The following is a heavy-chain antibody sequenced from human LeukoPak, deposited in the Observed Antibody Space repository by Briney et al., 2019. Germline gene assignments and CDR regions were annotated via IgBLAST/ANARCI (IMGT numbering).Heavy chain of an antibody. CDR2: ISSSSSYI. CDR3: ARDYYYDSSGYYYSNY. CDR1: GFTFSSYS. V-gene: IGHV3-21*01. D-gene: IGHD3-22*01. Sequence: GGSLRLSCAASGFTFSSYSMNWVRQAPGKGLEGVSSISSSSSYIYYADSVKGRFTISRDNAKNSLYLQMNSLRAEDTAVYYCARDYYYDSSGYYYSNYWGQGTLVTVSS. J-gene: IGHJ4*02.